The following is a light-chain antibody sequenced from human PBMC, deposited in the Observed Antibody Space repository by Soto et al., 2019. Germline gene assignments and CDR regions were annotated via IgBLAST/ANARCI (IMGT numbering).Light chain of an antibody. Sequence: QSALTQPPSVSGSPGQSVTISCTGTSSDIGSYDRVSWYQQPPGTAPKLVIYEVSNRPSGVPDRFSGSKSGNTASLTISGLQAEDEADYYCSSYTSSITLVFGGGTQLTVL. J-gene: IGLJ2*01. V-gene: IGLV2-18*02. CDR2: EVS. CDR1: SSDIGSYDR. CDR3: SSYTSSITLV.